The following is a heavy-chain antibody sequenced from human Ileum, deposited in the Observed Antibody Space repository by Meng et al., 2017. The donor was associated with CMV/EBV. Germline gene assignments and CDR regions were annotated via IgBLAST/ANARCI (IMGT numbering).Heavy chain of an antibody. J-gene: IGHJ4*02. CDR1: GYSISSGYY. CDR3: ARDLKVRWYPGFHLDY. V-gene: IGHV4-38-2*02. Sequence: PETLSLTCTVAGYSISSGYYWGWSRQPPGKGLEWIGSIYHSGSTYYNPSLKSRVTISVDTSKNQFSLKLSSVTAADTAVYYCARDLKVRWYPGFHLDYWGQGTLVTVSS. D-gene: IGHD2-15*01. CDR2: IYHSGST.